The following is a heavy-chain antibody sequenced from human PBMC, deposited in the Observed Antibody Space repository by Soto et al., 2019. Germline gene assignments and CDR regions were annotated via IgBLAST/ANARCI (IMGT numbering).Heavy chain of an antibody. J-gene: IGHJ6*02. CDR3: ARAPGGTHSYSYGMDV. V-gene: IGHV3-30-3*01. D-gene: IGHD1-1*01. CDR1: GFTFSSYA. Sequence: QVQLVESGGGVVQPGRSLRLSCAASGFTFSSYAMHWVRQAPGKGLEWVAVISYDGSNKYYADSVKGRFTISRDNSKNTLYLQMNSLRAEDTAVYYCARAPGGTHSYSYGMDVWGQGTTVTVSS. CDR2: ISYDGSNK.